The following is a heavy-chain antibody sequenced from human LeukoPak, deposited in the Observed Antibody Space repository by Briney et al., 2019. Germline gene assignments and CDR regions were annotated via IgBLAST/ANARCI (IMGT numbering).Heavy chain of an antibody. V-gene: IGHV3-23*01. CDR2: LSDSGGST. D-gene: IGHD3-22*01. J-gene: IGHJ4*02. CDR1: GFTIKSYA. CDR3: AKIHYYDSSGFRNYFDY. Sequence: GGSLRLSCAASGFTIKSYAMSWVRQAPGKGLEWVSALSDSGGSTYYADSVKGRFTVSRDNSKNTLFLQMNSLRAEDTAVYYCAKIHYYDSSGFRNYFDYWGQGTLVTVSS.